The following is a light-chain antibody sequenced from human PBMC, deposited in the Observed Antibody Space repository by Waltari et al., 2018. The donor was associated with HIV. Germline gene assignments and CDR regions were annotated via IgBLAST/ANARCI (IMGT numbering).Light chain of an antibody. Sequence: QSALTHPPSVPGPLGRSTPTPCTGTSGKVGVVNKVSGYQQPPGKAPKFSIYDVSDGPSRVSNRFSGSTSGNTASLTISGLHAEDEADYYCSSYTSDNTFTIFGGGTKLTVL. CDR1: SGKVGVVNK. CDR3: SSYTSDNTFTI. CDR2: DVS. J-gene: IGLJ2*01. V-gene: IGLV2-14*03.